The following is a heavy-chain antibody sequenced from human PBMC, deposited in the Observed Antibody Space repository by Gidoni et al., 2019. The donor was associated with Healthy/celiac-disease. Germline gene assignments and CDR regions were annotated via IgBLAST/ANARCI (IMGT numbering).Heavy chain of an antibody. CDR3: AKDGYYGSGNYLVGYFDF. V-gene: IGHV3-9*01. CDR1: GFTFDDYA. D-gene: IGHD3-10*01. CDR2: SSWNSGSI. Sequence: EVQLVESGGGLVQPGRSLRLSCAASGFTFDDYAIHWVRQAPGKGLEWVSGSSWNSGSIGYADSVKGRFTISRDNAKNSLYLQMNSLRTEDTALYYCAKDGYYGSGNYLVGYFDFWGQGTLVTVSS. J-gene: IGHJ4*02.